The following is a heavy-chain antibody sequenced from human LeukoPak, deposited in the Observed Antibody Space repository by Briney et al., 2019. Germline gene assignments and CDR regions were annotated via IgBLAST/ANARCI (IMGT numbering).Heavy chain of an antibody. V-gene: IGHV5-51*01. J-gene: IGHJ4*02. CDR2: IYPGDSDT. D-gene: IGHD2-15*01. CDR1: ESIFNTKR. CDR3: GTLFSRVVVTPPYY. Sequence: GDRRKNYCLARESIFNTKRIDFGRQLPRKNQKWMGIIYPGDSDTRYSPSFQGQVTISADKSISTAFLQWSSLKASDTAMYYCGTLFSRVVVTPPYYWGQGTLVTVPS.